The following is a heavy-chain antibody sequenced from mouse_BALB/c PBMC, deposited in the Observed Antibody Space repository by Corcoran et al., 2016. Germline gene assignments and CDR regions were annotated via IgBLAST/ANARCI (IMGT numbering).Heavy chain of an antibody. Sequence: QIQLVQSGHELKKPGETVKISCKASGYTFTNSGMNWVKQAPGKGLKWMGWINTYTGEPTYADDFKGRFAFSLETSASTAYLQINNLKNEDTATYFCAREPRAMDYWGQGTSVTVSS. J-gene: IGHJ4*01. CDR2: INTYTGEP. CDR3: AREPRAMDY. V-gene: IGHV9-3-1*01. CDR1: GYTFTNSG.